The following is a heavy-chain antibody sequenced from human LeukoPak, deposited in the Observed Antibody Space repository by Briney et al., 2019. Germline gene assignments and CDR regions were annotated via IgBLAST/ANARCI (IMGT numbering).Heavy chain of an antibody. CDR2: IDTAGDT. D-gene: IGHD1-14*01. J-gene: IGHJ4*02. CDR3: ARENSGANIAELDY. Sequence: GGSLRLSCAASGFTFSTYDMHWVRQATGKGLEWVSAIDTAGDTYYPDSVKGRFTISSENARNSLYLQMNSLRAGDTAVYFCARENSGANIAELDYWGQGTLVTVSS. V-gene: IGHV3-13*04. CDR1: GFTFSTYD.